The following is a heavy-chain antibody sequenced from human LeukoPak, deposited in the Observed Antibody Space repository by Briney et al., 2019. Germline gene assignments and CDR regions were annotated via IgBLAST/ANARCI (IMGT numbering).Heavy chain of an antibody. CDR2: ISPNSGGT. V-gene: IGHV1-2*02. CDR1: GYTFTGYY. D-gene: IGHD3-22*01. J-gene: IGHJ5*02. CDR3: ARDRTDYYDGSAYYPNWFDP. Sequence: GASVKVSCKASGYTFTGYYIHWVRQAPGQGLEWMGWISPNSGGTNYAQNFQGRVTMTRGTSISTAYMELSRLRSDDTAVYYCARDRTDYYDGSAYYPNWFDPWGQGTLVTVSS.